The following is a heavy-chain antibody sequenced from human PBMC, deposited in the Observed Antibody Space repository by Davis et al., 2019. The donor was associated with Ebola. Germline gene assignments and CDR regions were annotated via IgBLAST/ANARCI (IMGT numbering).Heavy chain of an antibody. J-gene: IGHJ4*02. CDR1: GFTVSSNY. V-gene: IGHV3-53*01. CDR2: IYSGGST. Sequence: GESLKISCAASGFTVSSNYMSWVRQAPGKGLEWVSVIYSGGSTYYADSVKGRFTISRDNSKNTLYLQMNSLRAEDTAVYYCANTRGYWGQGTLVTVSS. D-gene: IGHD6-13*01. CDR3: ANTRGY.